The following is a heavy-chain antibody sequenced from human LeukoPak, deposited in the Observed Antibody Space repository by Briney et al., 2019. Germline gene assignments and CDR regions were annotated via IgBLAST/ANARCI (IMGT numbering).Heavy chain of an antibody. V-gene: IGHV4-34*01. CDR1: GGSFSGYC. CDR3: ASRYVSSEVVIIPTAKNSWFDP. J-gene: IGHJ5*02. CDR2: INHSGST. Sequence: SETLSLTCAVYGGSFSGYCWSWVRQPPGKGLEWIGEINHSGSTNYNPSLKSRVTISVDTSKNQFSLKLTSVTAADTAVYYCASRYVSSEVVIIPTAKNSWFDPWGQGTLVTVSS. D-gene: IGHD3-3*01.